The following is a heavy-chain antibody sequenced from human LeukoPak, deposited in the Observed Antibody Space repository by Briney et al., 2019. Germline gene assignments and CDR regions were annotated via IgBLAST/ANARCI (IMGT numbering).Heavy chain of an antibody. V-gene: IGHV3-33*01. CDR2: IWYDGSNK. CDR1: GFTFSSYG. CDR3: ARAARPSSGFDF. J-gene: IGHJ4*02. D-gene: IGHD6-19*01. Sequence: GRSLRLSCAASGFTFSSYGMHWVRQAPGKGLGWVAVIWYDGSNKCYADSVKGRFTISRDNSKNTLYLQMNSLRAEDTAVYYCARAARPSSGFDFWGQGTLVTVSS.